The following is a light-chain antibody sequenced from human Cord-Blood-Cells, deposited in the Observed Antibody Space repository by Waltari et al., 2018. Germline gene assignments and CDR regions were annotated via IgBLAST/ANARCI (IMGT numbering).Light chain of an antibody. Sequence: QSALTQPASVSGSPGQSITISCTGTSSDVGSYNFVSWYQQHPGKAPKLMIYEGSKRPSGVSNRFSGSKSGNTASLAITGLQAEDEADYYCQSYDSSLSGSVFGGGTKLTVL. CDR2: EGS. J-gene: IGLJ3*02. V-gene: IGLV2-14*02. CDR3: QSYDSSLSGSV. CDR1: SSDVGSYNF.